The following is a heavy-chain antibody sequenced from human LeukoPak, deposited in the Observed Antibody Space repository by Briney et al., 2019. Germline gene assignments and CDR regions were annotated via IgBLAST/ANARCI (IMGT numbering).Heavy chain of an antibody. J-gene: IGHJ4*02. CDR1: GYTFTGYY. V-gene: IGHV1-2*02. CDR2: INPNSGGT. D-gene: IGHD5-18*01. CDR3: ARVPRWIQLWDY. Sequence: ASVKVSCKASGYTFTGYYMHWVRQAPGQGLEWMGWINPNSGGTDYAQKFQGRVTMTRDTSISTAYMELSRLRSDDTAVYYCARVPRWIQLWDYWSQGTLVTVSS.